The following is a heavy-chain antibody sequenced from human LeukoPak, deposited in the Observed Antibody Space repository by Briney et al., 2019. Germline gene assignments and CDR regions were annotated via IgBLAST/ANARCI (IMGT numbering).Heavy chain of an antibody. V-gene: IGHV3-21*01. CDR2: ISSSRSYI. D-gene: IGHD3-22*01. J-gene: IGHJ4*02. CDR3: ARGDSSFDY. CDR1: GFTFSSYN. Sequence: PGGSLRLSCAASGFTFSSYNMNWVRQAPGKGLEWVSSISSSRSYIYYADSLKGRFTISRDNAKNSMYLQMNSLRAEDTAVYHCARGDSSFDYWGQGTLVTVSS.